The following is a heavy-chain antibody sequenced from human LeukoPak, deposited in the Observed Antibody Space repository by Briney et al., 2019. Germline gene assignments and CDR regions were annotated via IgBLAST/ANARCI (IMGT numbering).Heavy chain of an antibody. D-gene: IGHD2-15*01. CDR3: ARDRGSDDPIDY. V-gene: IGHV3-33*08. CDR2: IWHDGRNK. CDR1: GFTVSSNY. Sequence: QPGGSLRLSCAASGFTVSSNYMSWVRQAPGKGLKWVAVIWHDGRNKYYADSVRGRFTISRDNSKNTLYLQMNSLRAEDTAVYYCARDRGSDDPIDYWGQGTLVTVSS. J-gene: IGHJ4*02.